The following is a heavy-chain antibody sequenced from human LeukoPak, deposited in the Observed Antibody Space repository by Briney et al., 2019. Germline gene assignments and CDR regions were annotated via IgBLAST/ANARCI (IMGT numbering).Heavy chain of an antibody. D-gene: IGHD6-19*01. CDR2: ISSNGGST. V-gene: IGHV3-64*01. CDR3: ARESSGWYIGGFDY. J-gene: IGHJ4*02. Sequence: GGSLRLSCAASGFTFSTYAMHWVRQAPGKGPEHVSAISSNGGSTYYANSVKGRFTISRDNSKNTLYLQMGSLRAEDMAVYYCARESSGWYIGGFDYWGQGTLVTVSS. CDR1: GFTFSTYA.